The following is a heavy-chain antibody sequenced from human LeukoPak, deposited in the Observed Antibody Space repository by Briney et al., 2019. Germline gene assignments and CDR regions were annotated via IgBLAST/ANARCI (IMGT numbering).Heavy chain of an antibody. V-gene: IGHV3-30*18. CDR1: GFTFSSYG. Sequence: GGSLRLSCAASGFTFSSYGMQWVRQAPGKGLEWVAVISYEGSTSYYADAVKGRFTISRDNSKNTLYLQMNGLRADDTAVYYCAKEGFGNYYSAYFDYWGQGTLVTVSS. CDR3: AKEGFGNYYSAYFDY. CDR2: ISYEGSTS. D-gene: IGHD1-26*01. J-gene: IGHJ4*02.